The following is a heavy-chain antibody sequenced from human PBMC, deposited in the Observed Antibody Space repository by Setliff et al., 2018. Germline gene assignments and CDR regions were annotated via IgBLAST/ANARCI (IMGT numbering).Heavy chain of an antibody. V-gene: IGHV1-18*01. CDR1: GYTLSNSI. CDR2: ISVYNGKT. D-gene: IGHD2-8*01. J-gene: IGHJ4*02. Sequence: ASVKVSCKASGYTLSNSILSWVRQAPGQGLEWVGWISVYNGKTYFAQKFQDRITLTTDTSTNTGYLELRGLRSDDTAVYYCLRLARYCTKIACQATSGDEVWGLGTLVTVSS. CDR3: LRLARYCTKIACQATSGDEV.